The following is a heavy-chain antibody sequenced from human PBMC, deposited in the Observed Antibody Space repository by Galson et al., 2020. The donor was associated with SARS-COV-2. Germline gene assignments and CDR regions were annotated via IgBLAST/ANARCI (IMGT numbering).Heavy chain of an antibody. CDR2: IYSSGST. CDR3: AAGPVAGTGE. J-gene: IGHJ4*02. V-gene: IGHV4-61*02. CDR1: GGSISGISYY. Sequence: SETLSLTCAVSGGSISGISYYWSWIRQPAGKGLEWIGRIYSSGSTNYNPSLKSRVTISVDTSKNQFSLELTSVTAADTAVYYCAAGPVAGTGEWGQGTLVTVSS. D-gene: IGHD6-19*01.